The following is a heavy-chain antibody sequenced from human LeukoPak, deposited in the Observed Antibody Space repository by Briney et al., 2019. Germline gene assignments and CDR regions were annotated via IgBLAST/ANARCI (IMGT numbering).Heavy chain of an antibody. J-gene: IGHJ5*02. V-gene: IGHV3-21*01. CDR1: GFPFSSYS. CDR2: ISSGTSFI. Sequence: GGSLRLSCAASGFPFSSYSMNWVRQAPGKGLEWVSSISSGTSFIYYADSVKGRFTISRDNAKNSLYLQMNSLRAEDTAVYYCAREFVTMIVVVSNWFDPWGQGTLVTVSS. CDR3: AREFVTMIVVVSNWFDP. D-gene: IGHD3-22*01.